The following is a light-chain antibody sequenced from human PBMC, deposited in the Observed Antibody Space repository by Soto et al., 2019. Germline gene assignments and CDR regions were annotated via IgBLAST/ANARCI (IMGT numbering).Light chain of an antibody. CDR3: LLSQRGAFVL. J-gene: IGLJ2*01. CDR1: TGTVTGGHH. Sequence: QAVVTQEPSLTVSPGGTVTLTCGSNTGTVTGGHHPYWFQQKPGQAPRTLIFDVNNKHSWTPARFSGSLLWGKAALTLSVAQPEDEAEYHCLLSQRGAFVLFGGRTQHTVL. V-gene: IGLV7-46*01. CDR2: DVN.